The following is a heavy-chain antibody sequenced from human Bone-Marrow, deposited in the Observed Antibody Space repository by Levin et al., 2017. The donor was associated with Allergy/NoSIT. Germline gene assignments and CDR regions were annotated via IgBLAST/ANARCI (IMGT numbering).Heavy chain of an antibody. CDR3: ARDPGGGGY. J-gene: IGHJ4*02. V-gene: IGHV3-53*01. Sequence: GGSLRLSCAASGVTVSNNYMSWVRQAPGKGREWVSHIYSGGSTYYADSVKGRFTISRDNSKNTVYLQMNSLRAEDTAVYYCARDPGGGGYWGQGALVTVSS. CDR2: IYSGGST. D-gene: IGHD1-1*01. CDR1: GVTVSNNY.